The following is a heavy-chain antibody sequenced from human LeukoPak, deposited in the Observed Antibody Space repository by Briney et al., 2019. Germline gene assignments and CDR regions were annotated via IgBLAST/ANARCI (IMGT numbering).Heavy chain of an antibody. CDR2: ISSSSSYM. CDR3: ARDHTGGVVDY. CDR1: GFTFSSYS. J-gene: IGHJ4*02. D-gene: IGHD2-8*02. Sequence: PGGSLRLSCAASGFTFSSYSMNWVRQAPGKGLEWVSSISSSSSYMYYVDSVKGRFTISRDNAKNSLYLQMNSLRAEDTAVYYCARDHTGGVVDYWGQGTLVTVSS. V-gene: IGHV3-21*01.